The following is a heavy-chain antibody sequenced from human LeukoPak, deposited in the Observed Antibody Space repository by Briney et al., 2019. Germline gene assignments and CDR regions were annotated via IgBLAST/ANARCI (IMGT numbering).Heavy chain of an antibody. J-gene: IGHJ4*02. CDR2: IYSGGST. CDR1: GFTVSSNY. D-gene: IGHD6-19*01. Sequence: GGSLRLSCAASGFTVSSNYMSWVRHAPGKGLEWVSVIYSGGSTYYADSVKGRFTISRHNSKNTLYLQMNSLRAEDTAVYYCARSYSSGWYYFDYWGQGTLVTVSS. CDR3: ARSYSSGWYYFDY. V-gene: IGHV3-53*04.